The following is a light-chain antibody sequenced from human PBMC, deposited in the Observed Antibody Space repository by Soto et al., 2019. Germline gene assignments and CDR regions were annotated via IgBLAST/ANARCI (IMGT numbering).Light chain of an antibody. CDR1: SSDVGGYNY. Sequence: QSVLTQPASVSGSPGQSITISCTGTSSDVGGYNYVSWYQQHPGKAPKLMIYDVSNRPSGVSNRFSGSKSGNTASLTISGLPADDEADYYCRSYTSSSPRFGGGTKLPVL. CDR3: RSYTSSSPR. V-gene: IGLV2-14*01. J-gene: IGLJ2*01. CDR2: DVS.